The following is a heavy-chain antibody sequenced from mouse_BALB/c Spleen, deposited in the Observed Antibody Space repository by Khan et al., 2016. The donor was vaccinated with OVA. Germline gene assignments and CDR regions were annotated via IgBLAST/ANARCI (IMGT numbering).Heavy chain of an antibody. CDR1: GFTFINYA. J-gene: IGHJ2*01. CDR3: SRAPGYYGSNYFDY. D-gene: IGHD1-1*01. V-gene: IGHV5-9-3*01. Sequence: EVELVESGGGLVKSGGSLKFSCTASGFTFINYAMSWVRQTPEKRLEWVATISSGGSHTYYPDSVKGRVTISRDNAENTLYLQMSSLRSEDTAIYFCSRAPGYYGSNYFDYWGQGTTLTVSS. CDR2: ISSGGSHT.